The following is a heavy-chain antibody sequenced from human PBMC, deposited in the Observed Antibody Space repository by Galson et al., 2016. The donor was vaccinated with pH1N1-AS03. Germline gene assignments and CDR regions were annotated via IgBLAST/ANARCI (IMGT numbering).Heavy chain of an antibody. V-gene: IGHV5-10-1*01. CDR3: AIPGPATSSARSGFAF. Sequence: QSGAEVTKPGESLRISCKGFGYSFPNYWISWVRQMPGKGLEWIGRIDPSDSYVNYSPSFRGHVTLAADMSITTAYLQWSSLKASYTAIYYCAIPGPATSSARSGFAFWGQGTLVSVSS. CDR2: IDPSDSYV. D-gene: IGHD3-10*01. J-gene: IGHJ4*02. CDR1: GYSFPNYW.